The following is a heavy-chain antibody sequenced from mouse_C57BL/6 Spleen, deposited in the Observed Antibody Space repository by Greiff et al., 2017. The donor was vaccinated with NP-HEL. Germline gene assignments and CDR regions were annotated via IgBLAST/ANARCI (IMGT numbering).Heavy chain of an antibody. CDR1: GYTFTSYW. Sequence: QVQLQQPGAELVRPGSSVKLSCKASGYTFTSYWMDWVKQRPGQGLEWIGNIYPSDSETHYNQKFKDKATLTVDKSSSTAYMQLSSLTSEDSAVYYCARSVVTHSYAMDYWGQGTSVTVSS. J-gene: IGHJ4*01. D-gene: IGHD2-5*01. V-gene: IGHV1-61*01. CDR3: ARSVVTHSYAMDY. CDR2: IYPSDSET.